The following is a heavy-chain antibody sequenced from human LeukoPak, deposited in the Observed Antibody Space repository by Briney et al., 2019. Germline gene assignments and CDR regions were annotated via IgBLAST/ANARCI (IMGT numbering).Heavy chain of an antibody. CDR1: GGSINSYY. CDR2: IYYSGST. Sequence: SETLSLTCTVSGGSINSYYWSWIRQPPGKGLEWIGYIYYSGSTNYNPSLKSRVTISVDTSNNKFSLKLTSLTAADTAVYYCARVWVGELAFDYWGQGTLVTVSS. CDR3: ARVWVGELAFDY. V-gene: IGHV4-59*08. D-gene: IGHD3-10*01. J-gene: IGHJ4*02.